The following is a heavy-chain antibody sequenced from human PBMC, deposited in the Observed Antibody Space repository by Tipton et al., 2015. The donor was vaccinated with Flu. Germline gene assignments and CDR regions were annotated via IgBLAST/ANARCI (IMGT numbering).Heavy chain of an antibody. CDR2: ISSSGNTI. CDR1: GFTFSSYE. Sequence: SLRLSCAASGFTFSSYEMNWVRQAPGKGLEWLSYISSSGNTISYADSVRGRFTISRDNTKESLYLQLNSLRAEDTAIYYCATLTGDDYWGQGIMVTVSS. D-gene: IGHD7-27*01. J-gene: IGHJ4*02. V-gene: IGHV3-48*03. CDR3: ATLTGDDY.